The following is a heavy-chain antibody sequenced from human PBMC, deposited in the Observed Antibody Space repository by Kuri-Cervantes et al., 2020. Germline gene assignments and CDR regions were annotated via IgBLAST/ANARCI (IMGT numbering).Heavy chain of an antibody. CDR1: GGSISSYY. Sequence: ESLKISCTVSGGSISSYYWSWIRQPPGRGLEWIGYIYYSGSTNYNPSLKSRVTISVDTSKNQFSLKLTSVTAADTAVYYCARVPGYSSSWYGPWFDPWGQGTLVTVSS. CDR3: ARVPGYSSSWYGPWFDP. CDR2: IYYSGST. D-gene: IGHD6-13*01. V-gene: IGHV4-59*08. J-gene: IGHJ5*02.